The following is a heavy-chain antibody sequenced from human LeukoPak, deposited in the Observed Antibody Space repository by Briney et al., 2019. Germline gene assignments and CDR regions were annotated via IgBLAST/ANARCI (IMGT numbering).Heavy chain of an antibody. CDR3: ARDPTYYDFWSGYYSPYYFDY. V-gene: IGHV3-30-3*01. D-gene: IGHD3-3*01. J-gene: IGHJ4*02. Sequence: GGSLRLSCAASGFTFSRFAVHWVRQAPGKGLEWVAVISVDGSNKYYADSVKGRFTISRDNSKNTLYLQMNSLRAEDTAVYYCARDPTYYDFWSGYYSPYYFDYWGQGTLVTVSS. CDR2: ISVDGSNK. CDR1: GFTFSRFA.